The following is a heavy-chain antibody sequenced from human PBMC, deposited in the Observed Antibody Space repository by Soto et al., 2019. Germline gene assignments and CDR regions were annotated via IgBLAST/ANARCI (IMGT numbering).Heavy chain of an antibody. V-gene: IGHV3-30-3*01. CDR3: ARGGSSSGWTQFDY. CDR1: GFTFSSYA. Sequence: QVQLVESGGGVVQPGRSLRLSCAASGFTFSSYAMHWVRQAPGKGLEWVAVISYDGSNKYYADSVKGRFTISRDNSKNTLYLQMNSLRAEDTAVYYCARGGSSSGWTQFDYWGQGTLVTVSS. CDR2: ISYDGSNK. D-gene: IGHD6-19*01. J-gene: IGHJ4*02.